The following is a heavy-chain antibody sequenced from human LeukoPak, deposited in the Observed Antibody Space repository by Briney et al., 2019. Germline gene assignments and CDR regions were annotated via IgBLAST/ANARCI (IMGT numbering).Heavy chain of an antibody. J-gene: IGHJ4*02. V-gene: IGHV3-48*01. CDR3: ARDHGHDYGDYVFDY. Sequence: GGSLRLSCAASGFTFSGYSMNWVRQAPGKGLEWVSYISSSSSTIYYADSVKGRFTISRDNAKNSLYLQMNSLRAEDTAVYYCARDHGHDYGDYVFDYWGQGTLVTVSS. CDR2: ISSSSSTI. D-gene: IGHD4-17*01. CDR1: GFTFSGYS.